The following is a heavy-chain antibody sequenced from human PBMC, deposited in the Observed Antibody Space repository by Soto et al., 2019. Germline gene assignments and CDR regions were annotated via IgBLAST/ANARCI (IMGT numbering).Heavy chain of an antibody. J-gene: IGHJ5*02. V-gene: IGHV4-4*02. CDR1: GGSISCSTW. Sequence: QVQLQVSGPGLVTPSGTLSLTCAVSGGSISCSTWWSWVRPPPGTGLEWFGEIYHSGSTHYHPSLKRRVTISVDKAKNQFSLKLSSVTAADTAVYYCARRISGYYYDPWFDPWGQGTLVTVSS. CDR2: IYHSGST. CDR3: ARRISGYYYDPWFDP. D-gene: IGHD3-22*01.